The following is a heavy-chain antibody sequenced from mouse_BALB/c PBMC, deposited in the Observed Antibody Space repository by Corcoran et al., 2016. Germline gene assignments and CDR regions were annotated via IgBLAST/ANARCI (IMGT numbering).Heavy chain of an antibody. D-gene: IGHD2-1*01. CDR2: INTYTGEP. CDR3: ARRGNYVRLGGHWYVDV. Sequence: QIQLVQSGPELKKPGETVKISCKASGYTFTNYGMNWVKQAPGKGLKWMGWINTYTGEPTYADDFKGRFAFSLETSASTDYLQINNLKNEDTATDCCARRGNYVRLGGHWYVDVWGAGTTVTVSS. J-gene: IGHJ1*01. CDR1: GYTFTNYG. V-gene: IGHV9-3-1*01.